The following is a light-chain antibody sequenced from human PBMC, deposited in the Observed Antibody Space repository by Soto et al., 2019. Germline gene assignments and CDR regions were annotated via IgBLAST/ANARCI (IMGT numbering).Light chain of an antibody. CDR2: GNN. CDR1: SSNIGAGYD. J-gene: IGLJ1*01. V-gene: IGLV1-40*01. Sequence: QSVLTQPPSVSGAPGQRVTISCTGSSSNIGAGYDVHWYQQLPGTAPKLLISGNNNRPSGVPDRFSGSKSGTSASLAITGLQAEDEADYYCQSYDSSLYVFGTGTKLTVL. CDR3: QSYDSSLYV.